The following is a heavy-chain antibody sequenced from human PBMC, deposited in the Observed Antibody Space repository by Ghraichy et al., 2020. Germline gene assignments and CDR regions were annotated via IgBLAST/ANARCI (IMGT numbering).Heavy chain of an antibody. CDR2: IKQDGSEK. J-gene: IGHJ4*02. Sequence: GGSLRLSCAASGFTFSNYWMSWVRQAPGKGLEWVANIKQDGSEKYCVDSVKGRFTISRDNAKNSLYLQMSSLRAEDTAMYYCARAFYRSGSQYNPIDYWAQGILFTVSS. V-gene: IGHV3-7*04. D-gene: IGHD3-10*01. CDR1: GFTFSNYW. CDR3: ARAFYRSGSQYNPIDY.